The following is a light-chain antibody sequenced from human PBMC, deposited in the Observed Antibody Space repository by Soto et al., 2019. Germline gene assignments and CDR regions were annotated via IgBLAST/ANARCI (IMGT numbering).Light chain of an antibody. J-gene: IGKJ3*01. CDR3: QQFNTCPFI. Sequence: EIVLTQSPATLSVAPGERATLSCRASQGVNIDLVWYQQKPGQAPKLLMFTASARATGIPARFTGGGSETNFTLTISSPQPEDSAVYYCQQFNTCPFIFGPGTKVEIK. CDR2: TAS. CDR1: QGVNID. V-gene: IGKV3D-15*01.